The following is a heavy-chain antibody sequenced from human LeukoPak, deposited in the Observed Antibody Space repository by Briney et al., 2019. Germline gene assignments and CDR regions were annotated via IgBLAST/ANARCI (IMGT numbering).Heavy chain of an antibody. J-gene: IGHJ4*02. D-gene: IGHD6-13*01. CDR1: GGSISSYY. Sequence: SETLSLTCTVSGGSISSYYWSWIRQPPGKGLEWIGYIYYSGSTNYNPSLKSRVTISVDKSKNQFSLKLSSVTAADTAVYYCARGEGIAAAGPGYYFDYWGQGTLVTVSS. V-gene: IGHV4-59*12. CDR3: ARGEGIAAAGPGYYFDY. CDR2: IYYSGST.